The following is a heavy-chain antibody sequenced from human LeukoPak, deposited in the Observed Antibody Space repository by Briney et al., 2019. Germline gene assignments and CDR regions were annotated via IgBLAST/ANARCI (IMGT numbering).Heavy chain of an antibody. V-gene: IGHV4-59*01. CDR3: ARGPSSGYGWGPFDY. Sequence: SETLSLTCTVSGDSNSSYYWSWIRQPPGKGLEWIGYIYYSGSTNYNPSLKSRVTISVDTSKNQFSLKLSSVTVADTAVYYCARGPSSGYGWGPFDYWGQGTLVAVSS. J-gene: IGHJ4*02. D-gene: IGHD5-12*01. CDR1: GDSNSSYY. CDR2: IYYSGST.